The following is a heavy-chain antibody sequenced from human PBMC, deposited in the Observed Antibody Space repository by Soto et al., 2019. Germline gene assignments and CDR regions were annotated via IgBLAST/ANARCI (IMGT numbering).Heavy chain of an antibody. CDR2: IDWDDDK. D-gene: IGHD6-6*01. CDR1: GFSLTLSSRGMC. Sequence: GSGPTLVNPTQTLTLTCTFSGFSLTLSSRGMCVSWIRQPPGKALEWLARIDWDDDKHYSTSLRTRFTISKDTSKNQVVLTMTNMDPVDTATYYCAREYSTTSNYYFDHWGQGTLVTVSS. CDR3: AREYSTTSNYYFDH. V-gene: IGHV2-70*11. J-gene: IGHJ4*02.